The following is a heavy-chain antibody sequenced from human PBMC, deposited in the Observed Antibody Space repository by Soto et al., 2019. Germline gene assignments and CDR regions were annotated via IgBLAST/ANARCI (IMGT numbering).Heavy chain of an antibody. V-gene: IGHV3-23*01. CDR2: ISGSGGST. D-gene: IGHD2-15*01. CDR1: GFTFSSYA. CDR3: AKDTDGVEGYCSGGSCYASYYYYYMDV. J-gene: IGHJ6*03. Sequence: GGSLRLSCAASGFTFSSYAMSWVRQAPGKGLEWVSAISGSGGSTYYADSVKGRFTISRGNSKNTLYLQMNSLRAEDTAVYYCAKDTDGVEGYCSGGSCYASYYYYYMDVWGKGTTVTVSS.